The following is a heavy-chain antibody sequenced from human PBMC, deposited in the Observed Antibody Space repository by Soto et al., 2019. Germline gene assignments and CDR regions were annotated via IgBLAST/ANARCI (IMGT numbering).Heavy chain of an antibody. Sequence: PETLSLPCAVSGYTISRGYYRGCIRQPPGKGLEYIGSIYHSGSTDYNPSLKSRITISLDKSKNQFSLNLTSVTAADTAVYYCARAIIDAYGGYYDGMDVGAQGTTVT. CDR3: ARAIIDAYGGYYDGMDV. J-gene: IGHJ6*02. V-gene: IGHV4-38-2*01. CDR2: IYHSGST. CDR1: GYTISRGYY. D-gene: IGHD4-17*01.